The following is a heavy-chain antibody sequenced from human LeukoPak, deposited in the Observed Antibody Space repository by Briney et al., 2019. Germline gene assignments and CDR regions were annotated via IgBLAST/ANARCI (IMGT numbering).Heavy chain of an antibody. V-gene: IGHV4-59*01. CDR2: IYYSGST. J-gene: IGHJ4*02. CDR1: GVSISSYY. D-gene: IGHD6-6*01. Sequence: PSETLSLTCTVSGVSISSYYWSWIRQPPGKGLEWIGYIYYSGSTNYNPSLKSRVTISVDTSKNQFSLKLSSVTAADTAVYYCARTAPYSSSSRPFDYWGQGTLVTVSS. CDR3: ARTAPYSSSSRPFDY.